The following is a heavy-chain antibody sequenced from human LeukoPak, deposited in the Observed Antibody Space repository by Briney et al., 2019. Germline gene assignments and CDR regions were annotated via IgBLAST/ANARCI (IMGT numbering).Heavy chain of an antibody. Sequence: GTLSLTCAVSGGSISSSNWWSWVRQPPGKGLEWVSSISGSGDNTYYADSVKGRFTISRDNSKNTLYLQMNTLRAEDTALYYCAKQGNAYDVWGQGTLVTVSS. CDR2: ISGSGDNT. V-gene: IGHV3-23*01. CDR3: AKQGNAYDV. J-gene: IGHJ3*01. CDR1: GGSISSSN.